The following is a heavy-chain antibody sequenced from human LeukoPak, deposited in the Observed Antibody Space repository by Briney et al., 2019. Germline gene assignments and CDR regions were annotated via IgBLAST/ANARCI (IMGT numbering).Heavy chain of an antibody. CDR2: IIPILGIA. D-gene: IGHD5-12*01. CDR1: GYTFTSYA. V-gene: IGHV1-69*04. J-gene: IGHJ4*02. Sequence: ASVKVSCKASGYTFTSYAISWVRQAPGQGLEWMGRIIPILGIANYAQKFQGRVTITADKSTSTAYMELSSLRSEDTAVYYCATEGGYSGYGPEELIWWGQGTLVTVSS. CDR3: ATEGGYSGYGPEELIW.